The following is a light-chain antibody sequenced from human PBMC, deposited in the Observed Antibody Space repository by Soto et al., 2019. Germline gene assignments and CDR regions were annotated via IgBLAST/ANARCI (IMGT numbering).Light chain of an antibody. J-gene: IGKJ1*01. CDR1: QGISSY. V-gene: IGKV1-8*01. Sequence: AIRITQSPSSLSASTGDRVTITCRASQGISSYLAWYQQKPGKAPKLLIYAASTLQSGVPSRFSGSGSGTDFTLTISSLQPDDVAIYYCQHYNSYSEAFGQGTKVDIK. CDR3: QHYNSYSEA. CDR2: AAS.